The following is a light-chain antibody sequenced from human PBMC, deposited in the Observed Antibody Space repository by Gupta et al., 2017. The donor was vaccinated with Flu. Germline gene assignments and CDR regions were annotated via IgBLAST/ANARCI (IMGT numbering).Light chain of an antibody. V-gene: IGKV3-15*01. Sequence: ILMTQSPATLSVSPGERATLSCWASRSVGSHLAWYQQRAGQAPRLLISDASTRAPGVPASFSGGQSGSAFTLTISGLQSEDFAVYYCQQDDDWPPTFGPGTRVDIK. CDR1: RSVGSH. CDR3: QQDDDWPPT. CDR2: DAS. J-gene: IGKJ3*01.